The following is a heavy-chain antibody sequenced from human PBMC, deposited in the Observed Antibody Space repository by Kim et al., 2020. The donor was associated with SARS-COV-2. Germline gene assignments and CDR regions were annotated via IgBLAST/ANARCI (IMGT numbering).Heavy chain of an antibody. J-gene: IGHJ4*02. V-gene: IGHV3-33*05. CDR2: ISYDGSNK. CDR3: ARDSLQTTYYFDY. CDR1: GFTFSSYG. Sequence: GGSLRLSCAASGFTFSSYGMHWVRQAPGKGLEWVAVISYDGSNKYYADSVKGRFTISRDNSKNTLYLQMNRLRAEDTAVYYCARDSLQTTYYFDYWGQGTLVTVSS.